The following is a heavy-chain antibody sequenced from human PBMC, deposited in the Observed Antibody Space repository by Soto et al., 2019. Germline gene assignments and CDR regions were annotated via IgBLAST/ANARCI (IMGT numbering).Heavy chain of an antibody. V-gene: IGHV1-18*04. CDR1: GYTFTSYG. CDR3: TRTPGVAAADTGY. D-gene: IGHD6-13*01. CDR2: ISAYNGNT. Sequence: QVQLVQSGAEVKKPGASVKVSCKASGYTFTSYGISWVRQAPGQGLEWMGWISAYNGNTKYAQKLPGRVTMTTDKATSTAYMELSSVGSYDTAVYYFTRTPGVAAADTGYWGQGTLVTVSS. J-gene: IGHJ4*02.